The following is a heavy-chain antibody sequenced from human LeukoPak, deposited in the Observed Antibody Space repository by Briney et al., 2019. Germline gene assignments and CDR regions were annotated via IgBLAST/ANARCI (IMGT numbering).Heavy chain of an antibody. J-gene: IGHJ6*03. CDR1: GFTFSYFW. Sequence: GGSLRLSCAASGFTFSYFWMSWVRQAPGKGLEWVANIKQDGSEKYYVDSVKGRFTISRDNAKNSLYLQMNSLRAEDTAVYYCAREHSGYDFPGRDYYYMDVWGKGTTVTVSS. V-gene: IGHV3-7*01. CDR3: AREHSGYDFPGRDYYYMDV. D-gene: IGHD5-12*01. CDR2: IKQDGSEK.